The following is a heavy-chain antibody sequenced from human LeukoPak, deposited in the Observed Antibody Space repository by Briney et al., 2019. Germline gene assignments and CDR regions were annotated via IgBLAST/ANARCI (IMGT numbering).Heavy chain of an antibody. V-gene: IGHV1-18*01. CDR2: VSAYNGYT. CDR1: GYTFTSFG. CDR3: ARDHPRHMVRGAIDY. J-gene: IGHJ4*02. Sequence: GASVKVSCKASGYTFTSFGISWVRQAPGQGLEWMGWVSAYNGYTNYAQNLQGRVTMTTDTSTSTAYMELRSLRSDDTAVYYCARDHPRHMVRGAIDYWGQGTLVTVSS. D-gene: IGHD3-10*01.